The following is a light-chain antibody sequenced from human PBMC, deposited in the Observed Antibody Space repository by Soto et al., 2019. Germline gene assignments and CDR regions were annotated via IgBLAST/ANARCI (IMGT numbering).Light chain of an antibody. CDR3: HQRQYWPPIT. CDR1: QSVSSN. V-gene: IGKV3-11*01. CDR2: DAS. Sequence: EIVLTQSPGTLSLSPGERAILSCRASQSVSSNLAWYQQKPGQAPRLLISDASNRATGIPARFSGSGSGTDFTLTISSLEPEDFAVYYCHQRQYWPPITFGQGTRLEIK. J-gene: IGKJ5*01.